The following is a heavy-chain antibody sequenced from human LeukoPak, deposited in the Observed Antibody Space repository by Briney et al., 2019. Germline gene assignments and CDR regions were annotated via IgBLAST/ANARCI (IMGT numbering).Heavy chain of an antibody. CDR2: ISAYNGNT. CDR1: GYTFTNYG. D-gene: IGHD6-19*01. Sequence: GASVKVSCKASGYTFTNYGISWVRQAPGQGLEWMGWISAYNGNTNYAQKFQDRVTLTTDTSTNTAYMDLGSLRSDETAMYYCARDRGSLAVADSRTSDFWGQGTLVTVSS. J-gene: IGHJ4*02. CDR3: ARDRGSLAVADSRTSDF. V-gene: IGHV1-18*01.